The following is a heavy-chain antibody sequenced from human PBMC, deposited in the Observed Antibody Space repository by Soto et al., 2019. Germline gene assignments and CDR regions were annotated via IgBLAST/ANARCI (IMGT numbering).Heavy chain of an antibody. CDR1: GGSISSYY. CDR3: ARYRIAAAGMEEELYYYYYGMDV. Sequence: SETLSLTCTVSGGSISSYYWSWIRQPPGKGLEWIGYIYYSGSTNYNPSLKSRVTISVDTSKNQFSLKLSSVTAADTAVYYCARYRIAAAGMEEELYYYYYGMDVWGQGTTVTVSS. J-gene: IGHJ6*02. CDR2: IYYSGST. D-gene: IGHD6-13*01. V-gene: IGHV4-59*01.